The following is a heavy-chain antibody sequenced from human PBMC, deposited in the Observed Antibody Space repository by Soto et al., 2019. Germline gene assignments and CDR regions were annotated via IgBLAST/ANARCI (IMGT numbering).Heavy chain of an antibody. V-gene: IGHV1-69*12. CDR1: GGTFSSYA. CDR3: ARDRVAAAGHYYYYGMDV. D-gene: IGHD6-13*01. Sequence: QVQLVQSGAEVKKPGSSVKVSCKASGGTFSSYAISWVRQAPGQGLEWMGGIVPIFGTANYAQKFQGRVTITAHESARTAYIELSSLRSEDTAVYYCARDRVAAAGHYYYYGMDVWGRGTTVTVSS. CDR2: IVPIFGTA. J-gene: IGHJ6*02.